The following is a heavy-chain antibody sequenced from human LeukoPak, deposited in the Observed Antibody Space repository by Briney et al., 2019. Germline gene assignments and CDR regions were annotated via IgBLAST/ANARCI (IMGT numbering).Heavy chain of an antibody. V-gene: IGHV3-20*04. CDR2: INWNGGST. CDR3: ARVYYDFWSGYLTPDY. J-gene: IGHJ4*02. CDR1: GFTFDDYG. Sequence: GGSLRLSCAASGFTFDDYGMSWVRQAPGKGLEWVSGINWNGGSTGYADSVKGRFTISRDNAKNSLYLQVNSLRAEDTALYYCARVYYDFWSGYLTPDYWGQGTLVTVSS. D-gene: IGHD3-3*01.